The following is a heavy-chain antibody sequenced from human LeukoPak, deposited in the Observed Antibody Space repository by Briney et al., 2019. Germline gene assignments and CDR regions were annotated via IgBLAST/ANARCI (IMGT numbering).Heavy chain of an antibody. CDR3: ARGAHYYGSGSYYNGPSYYYYYYMDV. CDR1: GGTFSNYV. J-gene: IGHJ6*03. Sequence: SVKVSCKASGGTFSNYVISWVRQAPGQGLEWMGGITPIFGTANYAQKFQGRVTITTDESTNTAYMELSSLRSEDTAVYYCARGAHYYGSGSYYNGPSYYYYYYMDVWGKGTTVTVSS. CDR2: ITPIFGTA. D-gene: IGHD3-10*01. V-gene: IGHV1-69*05.